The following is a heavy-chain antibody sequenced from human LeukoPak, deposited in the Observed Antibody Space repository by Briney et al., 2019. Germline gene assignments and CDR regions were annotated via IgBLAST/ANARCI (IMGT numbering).Heavy chain of an antibody. D-gene: IGHD3-22*01. V-gene: IGHV3-30-3*01. CDR1: GFTFSSYA. J-gene: IGHJ5*02. CDR2: ISYDGSNK. Sequence: GRSLRLSCAASGFTFSSYAMHWVRQAPGKGLEWVAVISYDGSNKYYADSVKGRFTISRDNSRNTLYLQMNSLRAEDTAVYYCAREATMIVVALRYNWFDPWGQGTLVTVSS. CDR3: AREATMIVVALRYNWFDP.